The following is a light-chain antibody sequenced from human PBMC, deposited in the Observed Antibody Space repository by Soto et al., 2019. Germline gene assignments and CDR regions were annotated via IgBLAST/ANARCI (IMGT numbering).Light chain of an antibody. Sequence: DIVMTQSPDSLAVSLGERATINCKSSQSVLSTSNSRNSLAWYQQKPGQPPKVLIYWASTRESGVPDRFSGGGSGTDFTLTISSLQAEDVALYYCQQRSNWPRTFGQGTKVDIK. V-gene: IGKV4-1*01. CDR2: WAS. CDR1: QSVLSTSNSRNS. CDR3: QQRSNWPRT. J-gene: IGKJ1*01.